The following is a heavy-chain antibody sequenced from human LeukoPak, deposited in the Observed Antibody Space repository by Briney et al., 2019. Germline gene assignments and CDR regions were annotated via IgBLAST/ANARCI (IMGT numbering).Heavy chain of an antibody. V-gene: IGHV4-4*02. CDR3: ARESRGSGSYQYYFDY. CDR1: GGSISSSNW. Sequence: KASGTLSLTCAVSGGSISSSNWWSWVRQPPGKGLEWIGEIYHSGSTNYYPSLKSRVTISVDKSKNQFSLKLSSVTAADTAVYYCARESRGSGSYQYYFDYWGQGTLVTVSS. D-gene: IGHD3-10*01. J-gene: IGHJ4*02. CDR2: IYHSGST.